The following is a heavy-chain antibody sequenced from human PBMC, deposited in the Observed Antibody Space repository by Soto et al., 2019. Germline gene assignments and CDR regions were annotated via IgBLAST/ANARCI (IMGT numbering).Heavy chain of an antibody. Sequence: QSGGSLRLSCAASGFSFTNFAMSWVRQAPGKGLEWVAGIGASGDITGYADSVKGRLSISRDNSKNTLYLQLNSLRFEDTAVYYCAKDDFTDRGDDYFDYWGPGTLVTVSS. J-gene: IGHJ4*02. CDR3: AKDDFTDRGDDYFDY. V-gene: IGHV3-23*01. D-gene: IGHD2-21*02. CDR2: IGASGDIT. CDR1: GFSFTNFA.